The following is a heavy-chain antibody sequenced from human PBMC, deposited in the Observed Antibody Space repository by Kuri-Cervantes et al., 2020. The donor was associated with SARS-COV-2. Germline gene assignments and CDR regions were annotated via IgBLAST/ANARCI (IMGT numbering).Heavy chain of an antibody. V-gene: IGHV3-21*04. J-gene: IGHJ4*02. D-gene: IGHD2-2*01. CDR3: ARWAGWGTDIVVVPAAGLDY. CDR1: GFTFRSYS. CDR2: ISSRSSYI. Sequence: GESPKTPRAAPGFTFRSYSMNWVPQAPGKGLEWVSSISSRSSYIFYAASVKGRFTISRDNAKNSLYLQMNSLRAEDTAVYYCARWAGWGTDIVVVPAAGLDYWGQGTLVTVSS.